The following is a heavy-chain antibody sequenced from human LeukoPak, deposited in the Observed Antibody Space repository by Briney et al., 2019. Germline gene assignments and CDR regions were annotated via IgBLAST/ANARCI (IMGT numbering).Heavy chain of an antibody. CDR2: IYHSGSN. V-gene: IGHV4-4*02. Sequence: YPSETLSLTCAVSGGSISSCNWWSWLHQPPGKGLECSGKIYHSGSNNYNPPLKSRVTISVDKSKIQFSLKLSSVTAADTAVYYCAKRPGYSSSWAYNWFDPWGQGTLVTVSS. CDR3: AKRPGYSSSWAYNWFDP. J-gene: IGHJ5*02. CDR1: GGSISSCNW. D-gene: IGHD6-13*01.